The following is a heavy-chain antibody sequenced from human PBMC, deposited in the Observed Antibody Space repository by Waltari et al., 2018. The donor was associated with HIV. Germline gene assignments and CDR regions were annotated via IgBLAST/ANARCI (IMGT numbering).Heavy chain of an antibody. CDR1: GFTFSIYG. CDR2: IWYDGSNK. J-gene: IGHJ4*02. Sequence: QVQLVESGGGVVQPGRSLRLACAAFGFTFSIYGMHWVRQAPGKGLEWVAVIWYDGSNKYYADSGKGRFTISRDSSKNTLYLQMNSLRAEDTAVYYCARDPIYCSSTSCYTHFDYWGQGTLVTVSS. CDR3: ARDPIYCSSTSCYTHFDY. V-gene: IGHV3-33*01. D-gene: IGHD2-2*02.